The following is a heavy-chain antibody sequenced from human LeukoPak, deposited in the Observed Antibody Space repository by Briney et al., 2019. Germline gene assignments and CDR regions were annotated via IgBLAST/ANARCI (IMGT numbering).Heavy chain of an antibody. Sequence: ASVKVSCKASGGTFSSYAISWVRRAPGQGLEWMGRIIPILGIANYAQKFQGRVTITADKSTSTAYMELSSLRSEDTAVYYCERGVAAAGTGSDYWGQGTLVTVSS. V-gene: IGHV1-69*04. CDR2: IIPILGIA. J-gene: IGHJ4*02. D-gene: IGHD6-13*01. CDR1: GGTFSSYA. CDR3: ERGVAAAGTGSDY.